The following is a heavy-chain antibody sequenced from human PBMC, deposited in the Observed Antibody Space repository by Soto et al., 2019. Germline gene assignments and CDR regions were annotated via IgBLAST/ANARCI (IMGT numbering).Heavy chain of an antibody. CDR1: GYTFTSYG. D-gene: IGHD6-13*01. Sequence: SVKVSCKASGYTFTSYGISWARQAPGQGLEWMGWISAYNGNTNYAQKLQGRVTMTTDTSTSTAYMELRSLRSDDTAVYYCARDVREQLVPNDAFDIWGQGTMVTVSS. CDR3: ARDVREQLVPNDAFDI. CDR2: ISAYNGNT. V-gene: IGHV1-18*01. J-gene: IGHJ3*02.